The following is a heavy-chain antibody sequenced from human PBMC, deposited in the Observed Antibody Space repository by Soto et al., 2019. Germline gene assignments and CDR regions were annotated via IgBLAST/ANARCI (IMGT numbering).Heavy chain of an antibody. CDR1: GYTFTSYA. CDR2: INAGKGNT. V-gene: IGHV1-3*01. J-gene: IGHJ4*02. Sequence: ASVKVSCKASGYTFTSYAMHWVRQAPGQRLEWMGWINAGKGNTKYSQKFQGRVTITRDTSASTAYIELSSLRSEDTAVYYCAREYGDIVATTWSYWGQGTLVTVSS. CDR3: AREYGDIVATTWSY. D-gene: IGHD5-12*01.